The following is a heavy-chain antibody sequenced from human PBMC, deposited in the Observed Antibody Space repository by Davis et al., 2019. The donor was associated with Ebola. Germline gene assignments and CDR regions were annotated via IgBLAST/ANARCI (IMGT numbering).Heavy chain of an antibody. V-gene: IGHV3-21*01. D-gene: IGHD1-26*01. Sequence: GESLKISCAASGFTFSTYSMSWVRQAPGKGLEWVSSISSDSDYIYYADSAKGRFTISRDNPKNSLYLQMNSLRAEDTAVYYCARVGSGSYYAGTWGQGTLVTVSS. CDR2: ISSDSDYI. CDR3: ARVGSGSYYAGT. CDR1: GFTFSTYS. J-gene: IGHJ5*02.